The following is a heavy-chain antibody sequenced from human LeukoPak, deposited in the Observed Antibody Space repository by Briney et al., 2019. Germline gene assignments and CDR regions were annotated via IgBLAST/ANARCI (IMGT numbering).Heavy chain of an antibody. CDR3: AREPGSSWYRAFDY. D-gene: IGHD6-13*01. CDR2: ISTSSTTI. Sequence: QSGGSLRLSCAASGFTFSIYSMNWVRQAPGKGLEWVSDISTSSTTISYADSVKGRFTISRDNAKDSLYLQMNSLRDEDTAVYYCAREPGSSWYRAFDYWGQGTLVTVSS. J-gene: IGHJ4*02. CDR1: GFTFSIYS. V-gene: IGHV3-48*02.